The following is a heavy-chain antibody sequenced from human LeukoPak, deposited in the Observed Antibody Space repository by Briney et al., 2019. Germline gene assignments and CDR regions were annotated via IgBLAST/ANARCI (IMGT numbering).Heavy chain of an antibody. CDR3: ARGFGGYGSGSYYYYYYMDV. CDR2: IYPGDSDT. V-gene: IGHV5-51*01. Sequence: GESLKIYFKGSGYSFTNYWIGWVRQMPGKGLEWMGIIYPGDSDTRYSPSVQGQVSISADKSISTAYLQWSSLKATDTAMYYCARGFGGYGSGSYYYYYYMDVWGKVTTGTVFS. CDR1: GYSFTNYW. J-gene: IGHJ6*03. D-gene: IGHD3-10*01.